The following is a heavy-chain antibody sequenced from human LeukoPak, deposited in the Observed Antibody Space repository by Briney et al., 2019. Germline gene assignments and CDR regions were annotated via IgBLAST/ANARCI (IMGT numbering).Heavy chain of an antibody. CDR2: ISSSSSYI. V-gene: IGHV3-21*01. CDR3: ARIWAAADPFDY. J-gene: IGHJ4*02. D-gene: IGHD6-13*01. Sequence: GGSLRLSCAASGFTFSSYSMNWVRQAPGNGLEWVSSISSSSSYIYYADSVKGRFTISRDNAKNSLYLQMNSLRAEDTAVYYCARIWAAADPFDYWGQGTLVTVSS. CDR1: GFTFSSYS.